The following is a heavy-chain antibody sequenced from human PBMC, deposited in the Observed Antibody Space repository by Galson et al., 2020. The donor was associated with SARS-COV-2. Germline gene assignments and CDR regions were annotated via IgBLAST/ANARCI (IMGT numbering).Heavy chain of an antibody. CDR2: ISGSGNTP. V-gene: IGHV3-23*01. J-gene: IGHJ4*02. Sequence: GGSLRLSCAASGFSFSGYAMGWVRQAPGKGLEWVSVISGSGNTPFHADSVKGRFTIYRDNSGNTVYLQMNSLRLEDTAVYYCAKAAKGYNWNYFDYWGQGTPVTVSS. CDR3: AKAAKGYNWNYFDY. D-gene: IGHD1-20*01. CDR1: GFSFSGYA.